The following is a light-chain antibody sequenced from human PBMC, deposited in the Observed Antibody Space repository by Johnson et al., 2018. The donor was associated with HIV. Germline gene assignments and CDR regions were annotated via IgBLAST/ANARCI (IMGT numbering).Light chain of an antibody. V-gene: IGLV1-51*01. Sequence: QPVLTQPPSVSAAPGQKVTISCSGSSSNIGNNYVSWYQQVPGTAPKLLIFDNNKRPSGIPDRFSGSKSGTSATLGITGLQTGDEADYYCGTWDTRLSVLYVFGSGTKVNVL. CDR1: SSNIGNNY. J-gene: IGLJ1*01. CDR3: GTWDTRLSVLYV. CDR2: DNN.